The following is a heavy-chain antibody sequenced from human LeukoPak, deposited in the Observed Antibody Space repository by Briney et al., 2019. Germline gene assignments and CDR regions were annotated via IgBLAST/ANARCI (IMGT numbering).Heavy chain of an antibody. CDR2: IYSGGST. CDR1: GFGVSNNY. V-gene: IGHV3-66*01. Sequence: PGGSPRLSCAASGFGVSNNYMSWVRQAPGKGLEWVSVIYSGGSTFYADCVKGRFTISRDNSKNTLHLQMNSLRAEDTAVYYCASDSYSPEYFQHWGQGTLVTVSS. D-gene: IGHD2-15*01. CDR3: ASDSYSPEYFQH. J-gene: IGHJ1*01.